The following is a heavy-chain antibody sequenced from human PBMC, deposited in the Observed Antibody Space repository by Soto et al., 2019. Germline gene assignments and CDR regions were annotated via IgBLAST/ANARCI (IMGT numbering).Heavy chain of an antibody. J-gene: IGHJ4*02. CDR2: ISWNSGSI. D-gene: IGHD2-2*01. Sequence: GGSLRLSCAASGFTFDDYAMHWVRQAPGKGLEWVSGISWNSGSIGYADSVKGRFTISRDNAKNSLYLQMNSLRAEDTALYYCAKEAVVVPAAIEGSYYFDYWGQGTLVTVSS. V-gene: IGHV3-9*01. CDR1: GFTFDDYA. CDR3: AKEAVVVPAAIEGSYYFDY.